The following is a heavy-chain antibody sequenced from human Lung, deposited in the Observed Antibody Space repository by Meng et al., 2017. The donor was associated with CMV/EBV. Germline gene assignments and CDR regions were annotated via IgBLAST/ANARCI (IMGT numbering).Heavy chain of an antibody. J-gene: IGHJ5*02. CDR3: ARDSPRCSSTSCYPRGGWFDP. CDR2: INPSGGST. Sequence: YYMHWVRQAPGQGLEWMGIINPSGGSTSYAQKFQGRVIMTRDTSTSTVYMELSSLRSEDTAVYYCARDSPRCSSTSCYPRGGWFDPWGQGTLVTVSS. CDR1: YY. V-gene: IGHV1-46*01. D-gene: IGHD2-2*01.